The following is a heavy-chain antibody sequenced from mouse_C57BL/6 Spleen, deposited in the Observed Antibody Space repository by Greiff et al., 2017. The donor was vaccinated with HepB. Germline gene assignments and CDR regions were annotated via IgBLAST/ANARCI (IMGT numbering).Heavy chain of an antibody. D-gene: IGHD2-5*01. V-gene: IGHV1-82*01. CDR2: IYPGDGDT. CDR1: GYAFSSSW. CDR3: AKRLYSNYEGFDY. Sequence: VQLQQSGPELVKPGASVKISCKASGYAFSSSWMNWVKQRPGKGLEWIGRIYPGDGDTNYNGKFKGKATLTADKSSSTAYMQLSSLTSEDSAVYFCAKRLYSNYEGFDYWGQGTTLTVSS. J-gene: IGHJ2*01.